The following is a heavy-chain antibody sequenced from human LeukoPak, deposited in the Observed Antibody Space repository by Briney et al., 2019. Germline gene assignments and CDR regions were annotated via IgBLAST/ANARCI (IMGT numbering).Heavy chain of an antibody. D-gene: IGHD6-13*01. CDR1: GYTLTELS. Sequence: ASVKVSCKVSGYTLTELSMHWVRQAPGKGLEWMGGFDPEDGETIYAQKFQGRVTMTEDTSTDTAYMELSSLRSEDTAVYYCATGRIAAAGSPFDYWGQGTLVTVSS. CDR3: ATGRIAAAGSPFDY. CDR2: FDPEDGET. V-gene: IGHV1-24*01. J-gene: IGHJ4*02.